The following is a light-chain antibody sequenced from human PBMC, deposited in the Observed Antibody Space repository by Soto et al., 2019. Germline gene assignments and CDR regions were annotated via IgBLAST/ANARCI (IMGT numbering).Light chain of an antibody. CDR1: TGAVTSGHY. V-gene: IGLV7-46*01. J-gene: IGLJ2*01. CDR2: DTS. Sequence: QAVVTQEPSLTVSPGGTVTLTCGSSTGAVTSGHYPYWFQQKPGQAPRTLIYDTSNKHSWTPARLSGSLLGGKAALTLSGAQPEDEAEYYCLLSYSGARPVVFGGGTQLTVL. CDR3: LLSYSGARPVV.